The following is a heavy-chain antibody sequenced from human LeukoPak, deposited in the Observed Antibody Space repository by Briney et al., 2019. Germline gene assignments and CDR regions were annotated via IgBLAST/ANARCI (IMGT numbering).Heavy chain of an antibody. CDR2: ISGSGGST. V-gene: IGHV3-23*01. CDR1: GFTFSSYA. J-gene: IGHJ6*03. Sequence: GGSLRLSCAASGFTFSSYAMSWVRQAPGKGLEWVSAISGSGGSTYYADSVKGRFTISRDNSKNTLYLQMNSLRAEDTAVYYCAKAPFGELIYYYYYMDVWGKGTTVTASS. D-gene: IGHD3-10*01. CDR3: AKAPFGELIYYYYYMDV.